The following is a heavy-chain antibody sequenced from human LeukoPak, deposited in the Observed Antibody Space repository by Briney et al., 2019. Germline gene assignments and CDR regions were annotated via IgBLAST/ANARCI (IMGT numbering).Heavy chain of an antibody. V-gene: IGHV1-2*06. D-gene: IGHD2-2*02. CDR3: AREDGFCSSSSCYNDY. J-gene: IGHJ4*02. CDR2: INPNSGGT. Sequence: ASVKVSCKASGYTFTSYAMNWVRQAPGQGLEWVGRINPNSGGTNYAQKFQGRVTMTRDTFISTAYMELNTLRSDDTAVYYCAREDGFCSSSSCYNDYWGQGTLVTVSS. CDR1: GYTFTSYA.